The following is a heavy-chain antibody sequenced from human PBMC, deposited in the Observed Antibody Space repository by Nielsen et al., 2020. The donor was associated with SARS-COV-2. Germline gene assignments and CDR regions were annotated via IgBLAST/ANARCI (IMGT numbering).Heavy chain of an antibody. J-gene: IGHJ6*02. Sequence: SETLSLTCAVYGGSFSGYYWSWIRQPPGKGLEWIGEINHSGSTNYNPSLKSRVTISVDTSKNQFSLKLSSVTAADTAVYYCKHYYDMDVWGQGTTVTVSS. CDR2: INHSGST. CDR1: GGSFSGYY. V-gene: IGHV4-34*03. CDR3: KHYYDMDV.